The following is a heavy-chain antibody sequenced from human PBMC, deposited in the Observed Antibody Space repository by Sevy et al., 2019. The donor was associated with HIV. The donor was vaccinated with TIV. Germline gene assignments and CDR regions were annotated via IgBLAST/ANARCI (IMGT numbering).Heavy chain of an antibody. Sequence: GGSLRLSCAASGFPFSNYAMSWIRQAPGKGLEWVSTLIGGGSRTYYADSVTGRFTNSRDNSKNTLNLEMNSLRADATAIYYGAKRRVQSGLSGGGANYGWDVCGHGTTVTVSS. CDR2: LIGGGSRT. CDR1: GFPFSNYA. J-gene: IGHJ6*02. V-gene: IGHV3-23*01. CDR3: AKRRVQSGLSGGGANYGWDV. D-gene: IGHD2-15*01.